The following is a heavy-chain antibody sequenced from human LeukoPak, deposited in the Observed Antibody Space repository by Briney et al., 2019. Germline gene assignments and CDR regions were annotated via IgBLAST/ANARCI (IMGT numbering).Heavy chain of an antibody. Sequence: GGSLRLSCAASGFTFSSYGMHWVRQAPGKGLEWVAFIRYDGSNKYYADSVKGRFTIPRDNSKNTLYLQMNSLRAEDTAVYYCAKDYDYGDYRIDYWGQGTLVTVSS. CDR3: AKDYDYGDYRIDY. J-gene: IGHJ4*02. CDR1: GFTFSSYG. V-gene: IGHV3-30*02. CDR2: IRYDGSNK. D-gene: IGHD4-17*01.